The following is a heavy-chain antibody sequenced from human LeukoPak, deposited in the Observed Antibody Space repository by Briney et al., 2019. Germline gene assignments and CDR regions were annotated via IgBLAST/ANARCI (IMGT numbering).Heavy chain of an antibody. J-gene: IGHJ5*02. CDR1: GYTFTSYY. D-gene: IGHD3-10*02. CDR2: INPSGGST. CDR3: ARDLNVRFDP. Sequence: ASVKVSCKASGYTFTSYYMHWVRQAPGQGLEWMGIINPSGGSTSYAQKFQGRVTITADESTSTAYMELSSLRSEDTAVYYCARDLNVRFDPWGQGTLVTVSS. V-gene: IGHV1-46*01.